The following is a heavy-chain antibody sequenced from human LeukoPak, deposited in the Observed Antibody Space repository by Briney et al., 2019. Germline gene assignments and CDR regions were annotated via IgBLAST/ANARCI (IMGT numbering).Heavy chain of an antibody. V-gene: IGHV3-23*01. CDR2: ISGSGGST. CDR1: GFTFSSYA. D-gene: IGHD3-22*01. J-gene: IGHJ4*02. CDR3: AKDRPDYYDSSTPADY. Sequence: PGGPLRLSCAASGFTFSSYAMSWVRQATGKGLEWVSAISGSGGSTYYADSVKGRFTISRDNSKNTLYLQMNSLRAEDTAVYYCAKDRPDYYDSSTPADYWGQGTLVTVSS.